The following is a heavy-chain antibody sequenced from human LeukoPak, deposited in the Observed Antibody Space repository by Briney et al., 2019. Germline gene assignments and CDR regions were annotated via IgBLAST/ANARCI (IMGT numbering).Heavy chain of an antibody. V-gene: IGHV1-69*04. CDR3: ASSHFRGVIVEGFDY. J-gene: IGHJ4*02. CDR2: IIPILGIA. Sequence: SVKVSCKASGGTFSSYAISWVRQAPGQGLEWMGRIIPILGIANYAQKFQGRVTITADKSTSTAYMELSSLRSEDTAVYYCASSHFRGVIVEGFDYWGQGTLVTVSS. CDR1: GGTFSSYA. D-gene: IGHD3-16*02.